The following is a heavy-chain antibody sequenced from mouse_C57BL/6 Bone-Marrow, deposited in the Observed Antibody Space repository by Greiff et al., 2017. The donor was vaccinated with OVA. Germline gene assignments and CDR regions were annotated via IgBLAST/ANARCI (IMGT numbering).Heavy chain of an antibody. CDR1: GYTFTDYY. J-gene: IGHJ3*01. CDR3: ARWGFQRPFAY. V-gene: IGHV1-19*01. CDR2: INPSNGGT. Sequence: VQLQQSGPVLVKPGASVKLSCKASGYTFTDYYMNWVKQSHGQSLEWIGVINPSNGGTRYNQKFKGKATLTVDKSSSTAYMELNSLTSEDSAVYYCARWGFQRPFAYWGQGTLVTVSA.